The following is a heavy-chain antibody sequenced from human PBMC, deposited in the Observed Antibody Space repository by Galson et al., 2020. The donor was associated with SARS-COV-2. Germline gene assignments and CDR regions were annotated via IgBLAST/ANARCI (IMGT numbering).Heavy chain of an antibody. D-gene: IGHD3-10*01. CDR3: ARARPYYYGSGSFSYFDY. Sequence: TGGSLRLSCAASGFTFDSYDMHWVRQVTGKGLEWVSVIDIAGDTYYQGSVKGRFTISRESAKNSLYLQMNSLRAGDTAVYYCARARPYYYGSGSFSYFDYWGQGTLVTVSS. CDR1: GFTFDSYD. V-gene: IGHV3-13*01. J-gene: IGHJ4*02. CDR2: IDIAGDT.